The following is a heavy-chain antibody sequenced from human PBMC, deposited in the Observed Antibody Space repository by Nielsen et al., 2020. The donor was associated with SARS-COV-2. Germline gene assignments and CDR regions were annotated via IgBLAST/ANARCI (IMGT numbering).Heavy chain of an antibody. CDR2: ISSSSSYT. J-gene: IGHJ1*01. Sequence: GESLKISCAASGFTFSDYYMSWIRQAPGKGLEWVSYISSSSSYTNYADSVKGRFTISRDNAKNPLYLQMNSLRAEDTAVYYCARVRGYYDSSGSEYFQHWGQGTLVTVSS. CDR1: GFTFSDYY. D-gene: IGHD3-22*01. V-gene: IGHV3-11*06. CDR3: ARVRGYYDSSGSEYFQH.